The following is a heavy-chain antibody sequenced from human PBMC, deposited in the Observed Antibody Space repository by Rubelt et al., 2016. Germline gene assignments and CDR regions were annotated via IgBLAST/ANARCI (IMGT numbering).Heavy chain of an antibody. CDR1: GFIFSTYW. D-gene: IGHD2-2*01. J-gene: IGHJ4*02. V-gene: IGHV3-7*03. CDR2: INPEGLT. CDR3: ARIGYSSNCFDY. Sequence: GGSLRLSCSASGFIFSTYWMSWVRQAPGKGLEWVANINPEGLTNYVGSVRGRFTISRDNTKNSVNLQMSGLGAEDTAVYYCARIGYSSNCFDYWGQGALVTVSS.